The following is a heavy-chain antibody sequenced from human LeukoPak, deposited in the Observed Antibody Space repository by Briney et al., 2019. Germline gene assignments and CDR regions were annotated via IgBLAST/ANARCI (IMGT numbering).Heavy chain of an antibody. J-gene: IGHJ4*02. V-gene: IGHV3-66*02. CDR2: IYSGGST. Sequence: PGGSLRLSCAASGFTVSGNYMSWVRQAPGKGLEWVSVIYSGGSTYYADSVKGRFTISRDNSKNTLYLQMNSLRAEDTAVYYCARDFGNSYCSSTSCSDYWGQGTLVTVSS. CDR3: ARDFGNSYCSSTSCSDY. CDR1: GFTVSGNY. D-gene: IGHD2-2*01.